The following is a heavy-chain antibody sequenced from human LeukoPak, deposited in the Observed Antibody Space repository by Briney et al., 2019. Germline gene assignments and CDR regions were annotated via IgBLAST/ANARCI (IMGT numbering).Heavy chain of an antibody. CDR3: SLTLRDTTFDGVDNDAFDI. V-gene: IGHV4-39*01. CDR1: GGSISSSSYY. D-gene: IGHD3-3*01. Sequence: SETLSLTCTVSGGSISSSSYYWGWIRQPPGKGLEWIGSIYYSGSTYHNPSLKSRVTISVDTSKNQFSLKLSSVTAADTAVYYCSLTLRDTTFDGVDNDAFDIWGQGTMVTVSS. CDR2: IYYSGST. J-gene: IGHJ3*02.